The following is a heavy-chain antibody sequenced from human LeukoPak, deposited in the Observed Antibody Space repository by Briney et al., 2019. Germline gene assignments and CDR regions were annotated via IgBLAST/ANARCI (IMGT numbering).Heavy chain of an antibody. Sequence: PSETLSLTCAVYGGSFSGYYWSWIRQPPGKGLEWIGEINHSGSTNYNPSLKSRVTISVDTSKNQFSLKLSSVTAADTAVYYCARERALVVPAAMGVAFDIWGQGTMVTVSS. D-gene: IGHD2-2*01. V-gene: IGHV4-34*01. CDR2: INHSGST. J-gene: IGHJ3*02. CDR3: ARERALVVPAAMGVAFDI. CDR1: GGSFSGYY.